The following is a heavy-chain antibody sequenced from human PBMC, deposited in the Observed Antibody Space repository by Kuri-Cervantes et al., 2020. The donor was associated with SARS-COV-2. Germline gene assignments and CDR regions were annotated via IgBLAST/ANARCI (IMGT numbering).Heavy chain of an antibody. J-gene: IGHJ4*01. CDR1: GFTFSSYA. Sequence: GESLKISCAASGFTFSSYAMSWVRQAPGKGLEWVSVIYSGGSTYYADSVKGRFTISRDNSKNTLYLQMNSLRAEDTAVYYCAKDVYQLPTHFDYWGQGTRVTVSS. CDR3: AKDVYQLPTHFDY. CDR2: IYSGGST. D-gene: IGHD2-2*01. V-gene: IGHV3-66*02.